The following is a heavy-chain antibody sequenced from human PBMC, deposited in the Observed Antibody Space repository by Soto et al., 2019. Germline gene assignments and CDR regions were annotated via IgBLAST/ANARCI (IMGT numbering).Heavy chain of an antibody. CDR1: GYTFTSYD. J-gene: IGHJ6*02. D-gene: IGHD5-18*01. V-gene: IGHV1-8*01. CDR3: ARGEYSYGWNYYGMDV. CDR2: MNPNSGNT. Sequence: ASVKVSCKASGYTFTSYDINWVRQATGQGLEWMGWMNPNSGNTGYAQKFQGRVTMTRNTSISTAYMELSSLRSEDTAVYYCARGEYSYGWNYYGMDVWGQGTTVTVSS.